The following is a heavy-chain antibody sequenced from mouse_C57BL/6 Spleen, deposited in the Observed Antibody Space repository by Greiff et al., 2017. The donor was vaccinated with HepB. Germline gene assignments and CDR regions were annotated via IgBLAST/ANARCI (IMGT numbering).Heavy chain of an antibody. CDR3: AREVYGNDGGWYFDV. CDR2: IYPGDGDT. V-gene: IGHV1-82*01. Sequence: QVQLQQSGPELVKPGASVKISCKASGYAFSSSWMNWVKQRPGKGLEWIGRIYPGDGDTNYNGKFKGKATLTADKSSSTAYMQLSSLTSEDSAVYFCAREVYGNDGGWYFDVWGTGTTVTVSS. CDR1: GYAFSSSW. J-gene: IGHJ1*03. D-gene: IGHD2-2*01.